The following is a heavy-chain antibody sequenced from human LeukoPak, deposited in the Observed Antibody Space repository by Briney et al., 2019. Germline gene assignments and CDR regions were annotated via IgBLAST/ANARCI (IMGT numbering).Heavy chain of an antibody. CDR1: GFTFSSYA. J-gene: IGHJ4*02. V-gene: IGHV3-30-3*01. CDR2: ISYDGSNK. D-gene: IGHD5-12*01. CDR3: ARAAGGYSTSRFDY. Sequence: GRSLRLSGAASGFTFSSYAMHWVRQAPGKGLEWVAVISYDGSNKYYADSVKGRFTISRDNSKNTLYLQMNSLRAEDTAVYYCARAAGGYSTSRFDYWGQGTLVTVSS.